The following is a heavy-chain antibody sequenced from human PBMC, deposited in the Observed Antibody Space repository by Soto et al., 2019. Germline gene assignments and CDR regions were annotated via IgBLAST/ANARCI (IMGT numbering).Heavy chain of an antibody. CDR1: GVNFGFFG. J-gene: IGHJ4*02. Sequence: QIQLVESGGDVVQPGRSLRLSCAASGVNFGFFGMHWVRQAPGKGREWVAFISGDGIKTHYADSVRGRFTLSRDYSKKTMYLQMDTLREDDTALYYCARGNLSFDFDSWGQGTLVTVSS. CDR3: ARGNLSFDFDS. CDR2: ISGDGIKT. V-gene: IGHV3-30*03. D-gene: IGHD3-10*01.